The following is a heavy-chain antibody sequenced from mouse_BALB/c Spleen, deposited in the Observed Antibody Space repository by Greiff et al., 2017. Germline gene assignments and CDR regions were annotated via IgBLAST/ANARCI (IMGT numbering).Heavy chain of an antibody. J-gene: IGHJ1*01. CDR2: INPYYGST. V-gene: IGHV1-39*01. Sequence: VQLQQTGPELVKPGASVKISCKASGYSFTDYIMLWVKQSHGKSLEWIGNINPYYGSTSYNLKFKGKATLTVDKSSSTAYMQLNSLTSEDSAVYYCARSTPNWYFDVWGAGTTVTVSS. CDR3: ARSTPNWYFDV. D-gene: IGHD1-1*01. CDR1: GYSFTDYI.